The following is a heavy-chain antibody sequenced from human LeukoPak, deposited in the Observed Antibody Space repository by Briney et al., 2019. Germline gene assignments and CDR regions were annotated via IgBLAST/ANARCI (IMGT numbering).Heavy chain of an antibody. D-gene: IGHD2/OR15-2a*01. J-gene: IGHJ6*02. Sequence: SETLSLTCTVSGGSISSGDYYWSWIRQPPRKGLEWIGYIYYSGSTYYNPSLKSRVTISVDTSKNQFSLKLSSVTAADTAVYYCARDRGGKYFYYGMDVWGQGTTVPVSS. CDR2: IYYSGST. CDR1: GGSISSGDYY. V-gene: IGHV4-30-4*01. CDR3: ARDRGGKYFYYGMDV.